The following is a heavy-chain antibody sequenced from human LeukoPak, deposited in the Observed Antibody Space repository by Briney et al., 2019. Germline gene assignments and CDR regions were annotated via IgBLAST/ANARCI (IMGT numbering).Heavy chain of an antibody. CDR2: ISAYNGNT. Sequence: ASVKVSCKASGYTFTSYGISWVRQAPGQGLEWMGWISAYNGNTNYAQKLQGRVTMTTDTSTSTAYMELRSLRSDDTAVYCCARDDGGYSSSPLSSVFDLWGRGTLVTVSS. CDR3: ARDDGGYSSSPLSSVFDL. CDR1: GYTFTSYG. V-gene: IGHV1-18*01. D-gene: IGHD6-6*01. J-gene: IGHJ2*01.